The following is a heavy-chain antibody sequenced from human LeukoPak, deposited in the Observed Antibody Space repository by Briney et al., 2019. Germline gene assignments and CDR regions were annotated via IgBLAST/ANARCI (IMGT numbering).Heavy chain of an antibody. CDR2: ISSSGSTI. D-gene: IGHD3-22*01. V-gene: IGHV3-48*03. CDR3: ARDRHKYHYDGSSYPPY. CDR1: GFTFSSYE. J-gene: IGHJ4*02. Sequence: AGGSLRLSCAASGFTFSSYEMNWVRQAPGKGLEWVSYISSSGSTIYYADSVKGRFTVSRDNAKNSLYLQMNSLRAEDTAVYYCARDRHKYHYDGSSYPPYWGQGTLVTVSS.